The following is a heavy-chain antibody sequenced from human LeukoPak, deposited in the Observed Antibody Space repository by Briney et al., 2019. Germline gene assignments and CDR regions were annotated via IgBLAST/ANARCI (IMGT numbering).Heavy chain of an antibody. CDR1: GGSISSYY. J-gene: IGHJ5*02. Sequence: SETLSLTCTVSGGSISSYYWSWIRQPPGKGLEWIGYIYYSGSTNYNPSLKSRVTISVDTSKNQFSLKLSSVTAADTAVYYCARLGYYDSSGYYHWGQGTPVTVSS. CDR2: IYYSGST. V-gene: IGHV4-59*01. CDR3: ARLGYYDSSGYYH. D-gene: IGHD3-22*01.